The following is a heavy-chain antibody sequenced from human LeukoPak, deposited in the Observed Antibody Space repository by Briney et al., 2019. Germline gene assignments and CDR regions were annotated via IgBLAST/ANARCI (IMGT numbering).Heavy chain of an antibody. V-gene: IGHV3-11*04. CDR1: GFTFSDYY. D-gene: IGHD3-22*01. CDR3: ARDGREALYYYDSNGYQDY. CDR2: ISSSGSTI. J-gene: IGHJ4*02. Sequence: GGSLRLSCAASGFTFSDYYMSWVRQAPGKGLEWVSYISSSGSTIYYADSVKGRFTISRDNAKNSLYLQMNSLRAEDTAVYYCARDGREALYYYDSNGYQDYWGQGTLVTVSS.